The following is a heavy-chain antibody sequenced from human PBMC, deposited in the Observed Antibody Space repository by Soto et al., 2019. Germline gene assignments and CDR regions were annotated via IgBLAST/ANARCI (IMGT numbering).Heavy chain of an antibody. CDR2: INAGNGNT. CDR1: GYTFTSYG. V-gene: IGHV1-3*01. Sequence: ASVKVSCKASGYTFTSYGISWVRQAPGQRLEWMGWINAGNGNTKYSQKFQGRVTITRDTSASTAYMELSSLISEDTAVYYCTRGRAAAGDFWGQGTLVTVSS. D-gene: IGHD6-13*01. J-gene: IGHJ4*02. CDR3: TRGRAAAGDF.